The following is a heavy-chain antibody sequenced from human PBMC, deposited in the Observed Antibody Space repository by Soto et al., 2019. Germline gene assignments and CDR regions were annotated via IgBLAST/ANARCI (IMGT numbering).Heavy chain of an antibody. CDR1: GFTFSSYG. Sequence: GGSLRLSCAASGFTFSSYGMHWVRQAPGKGLEWVAVISYDGSNKYYADSVKGRFTISRDNSKNTLYLQMNSLRAEDTAVYYCAKGRFLEWLPPGDYWGQGTLVTVPS. V-gene: IGHV3-30*18. CDR3: AKGRFLEWLPPGDY. D-gene: IGHD3-3*01. CDR2: ISYDGSNK. J-gene: IGHJ4*02.